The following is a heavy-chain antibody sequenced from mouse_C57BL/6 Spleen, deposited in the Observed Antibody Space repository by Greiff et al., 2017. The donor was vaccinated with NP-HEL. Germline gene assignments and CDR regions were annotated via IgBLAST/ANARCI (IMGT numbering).Heavy chain of an antibody. CDR2: IYPGDGDT. J-gene: IGHJ4*01. V-gene: IGHV1-82*01. Sequence: QVQLKESGPELVKPGASVKISCKASGYAFSSSWMNWVKQRPGKGLEWIGRIYPGDGDTNYNGKFKGKATLTADKSSSTAYMQLSSLTSEDSAVYFCAFTTVVANAMDYWGQGTSVTVSS. CDR3: AFTTVVANAMDY. D-gene: IGHD1-1*01. CDR1: GYAFSSSW.